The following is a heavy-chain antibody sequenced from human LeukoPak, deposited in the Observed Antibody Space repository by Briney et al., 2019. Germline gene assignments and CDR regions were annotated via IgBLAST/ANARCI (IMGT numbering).Heavy chain of an antibody. D-gene: IGHD3-16*01. V-gene: IGHV3-7*05. CDR3: ARDVEGGTFDI. Sequence: GGSLRLSCAASGFTFSRFWVNWVRQAPGRGLEWVANIDQSGCRNNYVGSVKGRFTISRDNAKNSLFLEMSSLRADDTAVYFCARDVEGGTFDIWGQGTTVTVSS. CDR1: GFTFSRFW. CDR2: IDQSGCRN. J-gene: IGHJ3*02.